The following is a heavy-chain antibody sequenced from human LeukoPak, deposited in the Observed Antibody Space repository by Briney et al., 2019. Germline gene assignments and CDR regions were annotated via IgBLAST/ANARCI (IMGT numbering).Heavy chain of an antibody. D-gene: IGHD4-17*01. CDR2: FDPEDGET. V-gene: IGHV1-24*01. CDR3: ATVDYGDYPFDY. J-gene: IGHJ4*02. Sequence: ASVKVSCKVSGYTLTELSMHWVRQAPGKGLEWMGGFDPEDGETIYAQKFQGRVTMTEDTSTDTAYMELSSLRSEDTAVYYCATVDYGDYPFDYWGQGTLVTVSS. CDR1: GYTLTELS.